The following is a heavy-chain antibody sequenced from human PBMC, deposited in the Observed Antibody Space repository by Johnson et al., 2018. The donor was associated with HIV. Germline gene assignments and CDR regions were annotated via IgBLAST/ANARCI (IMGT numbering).Heavy chain of an antibody. V-gene: IGHV3-23*01. CDR2: ISGCGGRT. D-gene: IGHD5/OR15-5a*01. CDR1: GFTFSSYA. Sequence: EVQLLESGGGLIQPGGSLRLSCAASGFTFSSYAMRWVRQAPGQGLEWVSAISGCGGRTYYADSVKGRFTISRNNSKNKLYLQMNSLRAEDTAVYYCAKDLSVYGRIDAFDIWGQGTMVTVSS. J-gene: IGHJ3*02. CDR3: AKDLSVYGRIDAFDI.